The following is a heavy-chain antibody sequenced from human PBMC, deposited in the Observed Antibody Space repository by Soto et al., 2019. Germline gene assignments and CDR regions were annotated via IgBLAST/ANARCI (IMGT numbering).Heavy chain of an antibody. CDR2: IIPIFGTA. CDR1: GGTFSSYA. CDR3: AVGENIVVVPAARTSYYYYSMDV. J-gene: IGHJ6*02. Sequence: ASVKVSCKASGGTFSSYAISWVRQAPGQGLEWMGGIIPIFGTANYAQKFQGRVTIIADESTSTAYMELSSLRSEDTAVYYCAVGENIVVVPAARTSYYYYSMDVCAPGTTVTVS. D-gene: IGHD2-2*01. V-gene: IGHV1-69*13.